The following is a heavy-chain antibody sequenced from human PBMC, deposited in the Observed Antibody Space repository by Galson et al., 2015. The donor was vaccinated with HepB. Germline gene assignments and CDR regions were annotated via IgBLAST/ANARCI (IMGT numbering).Heavy chain of an antibody. V-gene: IGHV1-69*13. CDR2: IIPIFGTE. CDR1: GGTFSSYA. CDR3: ARVPYSSGWDPQFDY. J-gene: IGHJ4*02. Sequence: SVKVSCKASGGTFSSYAISWVRQAPGQGLEWMGGIIPIFGTENYAQKFQGRVTITADESTSTAYMELSSLRSEDTAVYYCARVPYSSGWDPQFDYWGQGTLVTVSS. D-gene: IGHD6-19*01.